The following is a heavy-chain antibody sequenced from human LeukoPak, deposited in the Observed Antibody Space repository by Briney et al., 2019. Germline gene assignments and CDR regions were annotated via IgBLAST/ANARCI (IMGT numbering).Heavy chain of an antibody. CDR3: ASDSFRLTPTRYYGMDV. J-gene: IGHJ6*02. Sequence: GASVKVSCKASGYTFTGYYMHWVRQAPGQGLEWMGWINPNSGGTNYAQKFQGRVTMTRDTSISTAYMELSRLRSDDTAVYYCASDSFRLTPTRYYGMDVWGQGTTVTVSS. V-gene: IGHV1-2*02. CDR1: GYTFTGYY. CDR2: INPNSGGT.